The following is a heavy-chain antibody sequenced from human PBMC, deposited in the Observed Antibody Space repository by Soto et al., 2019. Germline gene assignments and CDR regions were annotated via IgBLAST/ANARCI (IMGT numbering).Heavy chain of an antibody. CDR2: IWHDGNNK. Sequence: HPGGSLRLSCAASGFTFSNYGMHWVRQAPGKGLEWVAIIWHDGNNKYYADSVRGRFIISRDNSKNRLYLQMNSLRAEDTAVYYCASDLVGASDSYGLDVWGQGXAVTVYS. CDR1: GFTFSNYG. J-gene: IGHJ6*02. D-gene: IGHD1-26*01. CDR3: ASDLVGASDSYGLDV. V-gene: IGHV3-33*01.